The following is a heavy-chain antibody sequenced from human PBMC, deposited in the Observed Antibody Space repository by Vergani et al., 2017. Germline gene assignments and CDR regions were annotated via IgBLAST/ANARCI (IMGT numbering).Heavy chain of an antibody. Sequence: QVQLVQSGAEVKKPGASVKVSCKASGYTFTSYAMHWVRQAPGQRLEWMGWINAGNGNTKYSQKFQGRVTITRDTSASTAYMELSSLRSEDTAVYYCARSHMXRGVIIKPHYYYYYGMDVWGQGTTVTVSS. CDR2: INAGNGNT. CDR3: ARSHMXRGVIIKPHYYYYYGMDV. V-gene: IGHV1-3*01. D-gene: IGHD3-10*01. J-gene: IGHJ6*02. CDR1: GYTFTSYA.